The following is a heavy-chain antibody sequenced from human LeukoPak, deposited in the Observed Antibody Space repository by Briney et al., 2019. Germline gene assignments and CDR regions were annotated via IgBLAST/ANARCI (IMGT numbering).Heavy chain of an antibody. CDR2: IYYSGST. V-gene: IGHV4-61*08. J-gene: IGHJ4*02. Sequence: SETLSLTCTVSGGSISSGGYYWSWIRQPPGKGLEWIGYIYYSGSTNYNPSLKSRVTISVDTSKNQFSLKLSSVTAADTAVYYCARGYYYDSSGYYYVDYFDYWGQGTLVTVSS. D-gene: IGHD3-22*01. CDR1: GGSISSGGYY. CDR3: ARGYYYDSSGYYYVDYFDY.